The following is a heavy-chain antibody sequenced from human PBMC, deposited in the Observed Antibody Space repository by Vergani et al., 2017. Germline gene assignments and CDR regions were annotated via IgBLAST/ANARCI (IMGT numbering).Heavy chain of an antibody. Sequence: EVQLVESGGGLVKPGGSLRLSCAASGFTFSNAWMSWVRQAPGKGLEWVGRIKSKTDGGTTDYAAPVKGRFTISRDDSKNTLYLQMNSLKTEDTAVYYCTTDGANGWWYDYGMDVWGQGTTVTVSS. J-gene: IGHJ6*02. D-gene: IGHD2-15*01. CDR2: IKSKTDGGTT. V-gene: IGHV3-15*01. CDR1: GFTFSNAW. CDR3: TTDGANGWWYDYGMDV.